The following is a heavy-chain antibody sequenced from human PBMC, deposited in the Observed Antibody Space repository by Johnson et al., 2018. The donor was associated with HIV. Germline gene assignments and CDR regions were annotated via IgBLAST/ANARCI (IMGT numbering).Heavy chain of an antibody. V-gene: IGHV3-30*02. D-gene: IGHD1-14*01. Sequence: QVQLVESGGGVVQPGRSLRLSCAASGFTFSTYGMNWVRQSPGKGLEWMTLIRYDGSTKYYADSVKGRFTISSDNSKNTLYLQMNSLRADVSAVYYCATREPTSRPGVFDIWGLGTMVTVSS. CDR3: ATREPTSRPGVFDI. J-gene: IGHJ3*02. CDR1: GFTFSTYG. CDR2: IRYDGSTK.